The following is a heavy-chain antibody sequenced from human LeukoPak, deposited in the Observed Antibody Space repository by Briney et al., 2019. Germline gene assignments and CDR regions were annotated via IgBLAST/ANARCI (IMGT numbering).Heavy chain of an antibody. CDR1: GYTFISYG. Sequence: GASVKVSCKASGYTFISYGISWVRQAPGQGLEWMGWISPYNGNTNYAQKFQGRVTMTTDTSTTTAYMELRSLGSDDTAVYYCARAPRGSSTWYIVYWGQGTLVTVSS. CDR2: ISPYNGNT. CDR3: ARAPRGSSTWYIVY. V-gene: IGHV1-18*01. D-gene: IGHD6-13*01. J-gene: IGHJ4*02.